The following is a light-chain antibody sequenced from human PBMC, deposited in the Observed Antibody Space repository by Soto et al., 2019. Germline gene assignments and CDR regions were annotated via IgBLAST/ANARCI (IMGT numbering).Light chain of an antibody. CDR1: QIISGTF. CDR2: GAS. V-gene: IGKV3-20*01. J-gene: IGKJ1*01. CDR3: QQYYSSWT. Sequence: EIVLTQSPGTLSLSPGERATLSCGASQIISGTFLAWYQHKPGQAPRVLIYGASRRATGIPDRFSGSGSGTDFTLTISRLEPEDFALYYCQQYYSSWTFGQGTKVEMK.